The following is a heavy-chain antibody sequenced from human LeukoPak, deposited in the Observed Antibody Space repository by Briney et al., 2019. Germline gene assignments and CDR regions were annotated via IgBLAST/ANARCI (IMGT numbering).Heavy chain of an antibody. CDR2: INPNSGGT. J-gene: IGHJ4*02. D-gene: IGHD1-26*01. Sequence: ASVKVSCKASGYTFTGYYMHWVRQAPGQGLEWMGWINPNSGGTNYAQKFQGRVTMTRDTSISTAYMELSRLRSDDTAEYYCARGESGSYWFDYWGQGTLVTVSS. CDR1: GYTFTGYY. V-gene: IGHV1-2*02. CDR3: ARGESGSYWFDY.